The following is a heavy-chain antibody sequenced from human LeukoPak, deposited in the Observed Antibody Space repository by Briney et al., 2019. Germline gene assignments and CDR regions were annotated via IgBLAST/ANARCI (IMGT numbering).Heavy chain of an antibody. V-gene: IGHV4-39*01. Sequence: PSETLSLTCTVSGGSISSSDYYWGWIRQPPGKGLEWIGCIYYSGSTYYSPSFKSRVTISKDTSKNQFSLKVTAVTASDTAVYYCARRRWASSNVDYWGQGTLVTVSS. J-gene: IGHJ4*02. D-gene: IGHD1-1*01. CDR3: ARRRWASSNVDY. CDR1: GGSISSSDYY. CDR2: IYYSGST.